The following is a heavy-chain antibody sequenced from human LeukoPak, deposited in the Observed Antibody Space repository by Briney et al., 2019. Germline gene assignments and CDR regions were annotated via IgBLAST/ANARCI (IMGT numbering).Heavy chain of an antibody. D-gene: IGHD1-26*01. Sequence: GGSLRLSCAASGFTVSSNYMSWVRQAPGKGLEWVSVIYSGGSTYYADSVKGRFTISRDNAKNSLYLQMNSLRAEDTAVYYCARANRELHDAFDIWGQGTMVTVSS. CDR1: GFTVSSNY. CDR2: IYSGGST. J-gene: IGHJ3*02. V-gene: IGHV3-53*01. CDR3: ARANRELHDAFDI.